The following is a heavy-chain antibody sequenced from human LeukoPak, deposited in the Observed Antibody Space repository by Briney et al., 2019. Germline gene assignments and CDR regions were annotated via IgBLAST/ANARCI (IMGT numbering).Heavy chain of an antibody. CDR2: INHSGST. V-gene: IGHV4-34*01. D-gene: IGHD4-23*01. CDR3: ARGLMTTVVTPYGY. J-gene: IGHJ4*02. Sequence: SETLSLTCAVYGGSFSGYYWSWIRQPPGKGLEWVGEINHSGSTNYNPSLKSRVTISVDTSKNQFSLKLSSATAADTAVYYCARGLMTTVVTPYGYWGQGTLVTVSS. CDR1: GGSFSGYY.